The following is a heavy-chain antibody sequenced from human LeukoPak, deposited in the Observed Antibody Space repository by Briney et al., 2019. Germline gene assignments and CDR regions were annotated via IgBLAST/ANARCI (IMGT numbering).Heavy chain of an antibody. J-gene: IGHJ5*02. CDR1: GGSISPYV. Sequence: PSETLSLTCTVSGGSISPYVWHWIRQAPGKGLEWIGYIYSDETTNYNPSLKGRVTISLDWSKSQFSLELNSVTAADTAVYYYAKMGANFDSSGYSRWFEPWGQGTLVTVSS. CDR2: IYSDETT. V-gene: IGHV4-4*09. D-gene: IGHD3-22*01. CDR3: AKMGANFDSSGYSRWFEP.